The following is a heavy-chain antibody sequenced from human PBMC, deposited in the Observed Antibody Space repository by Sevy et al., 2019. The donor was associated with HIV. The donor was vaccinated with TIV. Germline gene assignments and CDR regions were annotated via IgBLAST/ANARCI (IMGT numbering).Heavy chain of an antibody. CDR2: ISGSGGST. CDR3: AKDKTAAAGNYFDY. Sequence: GESLKISCAASGFTFSSYAMSWVRQAPGKGLEWVSAISGSGGSTYYADSVKGRFTISRDNSKNTLYLQMNSLRAEDTAVYYCAKDKTAAAGNYFDYWGQGTLVTVSS. CDR1: GFTFSSYA. V-gene: IGHV3-23*01. D-gene: IGHD6-13*01. J-gene: IGHJ4*02.